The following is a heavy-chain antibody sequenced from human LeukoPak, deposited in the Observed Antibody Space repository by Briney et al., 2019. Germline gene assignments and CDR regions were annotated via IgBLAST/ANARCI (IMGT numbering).Heavy chain of an antibody. CDR3: ARRAGAYSHPYDY. Sequence: GGSLRLSCAASGFTFSSYGMHWVRQAPGKGLEWVAFIRYDGSKKYYSDSVKGRFTISRDNSKNTLYLQMNSLRAEDTAVYYCARRAGAYSHPYDYWGQGTLVTVSS. D-gene: IGHD4/OR15-4a*01. V-gene: IGHV3-30*02. CDR1: GFTFSSYG. CDR2: IRYDGSKK. J-gene: IGHJ4*02.